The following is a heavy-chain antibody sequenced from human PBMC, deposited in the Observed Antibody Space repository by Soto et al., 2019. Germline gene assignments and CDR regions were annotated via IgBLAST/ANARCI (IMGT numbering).Heavy chain of an antibody. V-gene: IGHV1-18*01. J-gene: IGHJ4*02. Sequence: ASVKVSCKASGYSFSFYGINWVRQAPGQGLERMGWINPSDGNRNFAQKFEDRVTMTTATSTNTVFLELRSLKSDDTALYYFVRDRRRGYDSSGFYSWGQGTMVTVSS. CDR3: VRDRRRGYDSSGFYS. D-gene: IGHD3-22*01. CDR1: GYSFSFYG. CDR2: INPSDGNR.